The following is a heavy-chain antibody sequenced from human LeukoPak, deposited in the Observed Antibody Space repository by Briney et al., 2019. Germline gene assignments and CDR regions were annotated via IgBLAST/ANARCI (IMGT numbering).Heavy chain of an antibody. J-gene: IGHJ4*02. CDR2: ISSSSSYI. CDR1: GFTFSSYS. D-gene: IGHD3-10*01. CDR3: AARKVRGVWFYLDY. Sequence: GGSLRLSCAASGFTFSSYSMNWVRQAPGKGLEWVSSISSSSSYIYYADSVEGRFAISTDNSKNTLYLQMNSLRVEDTAVYFCAARKVRGVWFYLDYWGQGTLVTVSS. V-gene: IGHV3-21*04.